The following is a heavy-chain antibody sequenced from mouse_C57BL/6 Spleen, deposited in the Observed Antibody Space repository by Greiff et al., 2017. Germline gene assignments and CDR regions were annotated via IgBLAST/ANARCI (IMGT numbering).Heavy chain of an antibody. CDR2: ISDGGSYT. CDR1: GFTFSSYA. J-gene: IGHJ2*01. Sequence: EVQGVESGGGLVKPGGSLKLSCAASGFTFSSYAMSWVRQTPEKRLEWVATISDGGSYTYYPDNLKGRFTLSRDTAKNNLYLQMSHLKSEDTAMYYWARDQGDRLGYFDYWGQGTTLTVSS. CDR3: ARDQGDRLGYFDY. V-gene: IGHV5-4*01. D-gene: IGHD1-2*01.